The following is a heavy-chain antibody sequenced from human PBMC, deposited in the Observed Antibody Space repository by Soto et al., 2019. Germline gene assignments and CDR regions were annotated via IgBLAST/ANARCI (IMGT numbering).Heavy chain of an antibody. CDR2: ISYDGGNK. V-gene: IGHV3-30*18. J-gene: IGHJ4*02. CDR3: AKDGILESSGHYHYFDY. D-gene: IGHD3-22*01. Sequence: QVQLVESGGGVVQPGRSLRLSCAASGFTFRSYGMHWVRQAPGKGLEWVAFISYDGGNKYYLDSVKGRFTISRDNSKNTRYLQMNSLRPEDTAVYYCAKDGILESSGHYHYFDYWGQGTLVTVSS. CDR1: GFTFRSYG.